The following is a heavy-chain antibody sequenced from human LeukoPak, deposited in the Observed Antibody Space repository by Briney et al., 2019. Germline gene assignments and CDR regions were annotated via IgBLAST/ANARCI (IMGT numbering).Heavy chain of an antibody. CDR3: ARDPRPIVVVVAASPHAFDI. Sequence: ASVKVSCKASGYTFTSYGISWVRQAPGQGLEGMGWISAYNGNRNYAQKLQGRVTMTTDTSTSTAYMELRSLRSDDTAVYYCARDPRPIVVVVAASPHAFDIWGQGTMVTVSS. CDR1: GYTFTSYG. D-gene: IGHD2-15*01. V-gene: IGHV1-18*01. CDR2: ISAYNGNR. J-gene: IGHJ3*02.